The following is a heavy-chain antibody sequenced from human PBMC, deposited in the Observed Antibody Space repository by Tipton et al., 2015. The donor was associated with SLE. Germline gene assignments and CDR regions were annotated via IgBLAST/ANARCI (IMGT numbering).Heavy chain of an antibody. CDR2: ISYSGST. D-gene: IGHD2-21*02. CDR3: ARDMDGFGDPNLFEY. CDR1: GGSISSGGYY. J-gene: IGHJ4*02. Sequence: TLSLTCTVSGGSISSGGYYWSWIRQSPGKGLEWIGYISYSGSTNYNSSLKSRLTISVDTSKNQFSLKLSSVTAADTAVYYCARDMDGFGDPNLFEYWGQGTLVTVSS. V-gene: IGHV4-31*03.